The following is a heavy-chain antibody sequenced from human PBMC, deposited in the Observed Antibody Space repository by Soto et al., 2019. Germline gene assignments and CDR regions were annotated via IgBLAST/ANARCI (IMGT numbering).Heavy chain of an antibody. D-gene: IGHD3-16*01. CDR2: ICHGGST. V-gene: IGHV4-31*03. Sequence: ASETLSLTCSVSGDSISSYGYCWSWIRHHPGKGLEWIGYICHGGSTYYNPSLKSRLSISVATSNDRFSLNLNSVTAADTAVYYCARAWLRGLYSDHDAGFDPWGQGTLVTVSS. CDR1: GDSISSYGYC. J-gene: IGHJ5*02. CDR3: ARAWLRGLYSDHDAGFDP.